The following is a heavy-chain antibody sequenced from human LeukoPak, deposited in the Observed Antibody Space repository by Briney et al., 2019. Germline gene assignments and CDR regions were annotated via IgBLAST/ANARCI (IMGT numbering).Heavy chain of an antibody. CDR1: GFTFSSYA. J-gene: IGHJ5*02. V-gene: IGHV4-39*01. D-gene: IGHD3-22*01. Sequence: GSLRLSCAASGFTFSSYAMSWIRQPPGKGLEWIGSIYYSGSTYYNPSLKSRVTISVDTSKNQFSLKLSSVTAADTAVYYCATEGTMIVVVKENWFDPWGQGTLVTVSS. CDR2: IYYSGST. CDR3: ATEGTMIVVVKENWFDP.